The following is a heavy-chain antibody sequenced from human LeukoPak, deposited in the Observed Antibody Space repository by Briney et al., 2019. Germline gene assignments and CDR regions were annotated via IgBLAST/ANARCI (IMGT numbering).Heavy chain of an antibody. CDR3: AKDLEDTAMIRRPFDI. J-gene: IGHJ3*02. D-gene: IGHD5-18*01. V-gene: IGHV3-23*01. CDR1: GLTFSTYA. Sequence: GGSLRLSCVASGLTFSTYAMSWVRQAPGKGLEWVSGISGSGGSTPYADSVKGRFTISRDNSKNTLYRQMNSLRAEDTAVYYCAKDLEDTAMIRRPFDIWGQGTMVTVSS. CDR2: ISGSGGST.